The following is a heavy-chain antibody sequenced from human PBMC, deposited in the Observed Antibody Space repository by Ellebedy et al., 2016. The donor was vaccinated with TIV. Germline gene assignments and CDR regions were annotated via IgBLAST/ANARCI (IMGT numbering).Heavy chain of an antibody. D-gene: IGHD3-16*01. CDR1: GFTFSNYA. CDR2: ITGIGTST. CDR3: AKPMGPGGRFDAFDI. V-gene: IGHV3-23*01. Sequence: GESLKISCAASGFTFSNYAMSWVRQAPGKGLEWVSAITGIGTSTYYADSVKGRFIISRDNSKNTLSLQMNSLRADDTAIYYCAKPMGPGGRFDAFDIWGQGTLVTVSS. J-gene: IGHJ3*02.